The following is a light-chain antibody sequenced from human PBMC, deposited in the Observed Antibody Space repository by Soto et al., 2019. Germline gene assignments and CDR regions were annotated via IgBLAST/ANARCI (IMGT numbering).Light chain of an antibody. Sequence: QSALTQPASVSGSPGQSITISCTGTSSDVGGYNFVSWYQHHPGKAPKLMIYEVSNRPSGVSDRFSGSKSGNTASLTISGLQGEEGAHYNRYQYTRDNTVEFGGGTKLTVL. V-gene: IGLV2-14*01. CDR2: EVS. J-gene: IGLJ2*01. CDR3: YQYTRDNTVE. CDR1: SSDVGGYNF.